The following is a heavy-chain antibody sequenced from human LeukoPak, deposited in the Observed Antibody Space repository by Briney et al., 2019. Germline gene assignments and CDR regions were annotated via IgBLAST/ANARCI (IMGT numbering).Heavy chain of an antibody. CDR2: ISWNSRTI. J-gene: IGHJ4*02. Sequence: PGRSLRLSCAASGFTFDDYAMHWVRQAPGKGLEWVSGISWNSRTIEYVDSVKGRFTISRDNAKNSLYLQMNSLRAEDAALYYCAKDEHGNYGTIDYWGQGTLVTVSS. CDR1: GFTFDDYA. CDR3: AKDEHGNYGTIDY. D-gene: IGHD4-17*01. V-gene: IGHV3-9*01.